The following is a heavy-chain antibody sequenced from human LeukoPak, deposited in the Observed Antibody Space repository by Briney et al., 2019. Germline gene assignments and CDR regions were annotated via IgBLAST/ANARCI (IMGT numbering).Heavy chain of an antibody. J-gene: IGHJ4*02. Sequence: QPGGSLRLSCAASGFTFANYAMSWVRQGPGKGLEWVSTISGSGGSTYYADSVKGRFTISRDNSKNTLFLQMNSLRADDTAVYFCAKDQKSIAATGYDYWGQGTLVTVS. CDR1: GFTFANYA. V-gene: IGHV3-23*01. CDR2: ISGSGGST. CDR3: AKDQKSIAATGYDY. D-gene: IGHD6-13*01.